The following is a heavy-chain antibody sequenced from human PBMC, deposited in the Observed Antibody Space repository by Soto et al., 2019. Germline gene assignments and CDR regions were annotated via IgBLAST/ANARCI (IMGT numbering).Heavy chain of an antibody. V-gene: IGHV3-23*01. J-gene: IGHJ4*02. CDR2: FSFYGRRDNT. Sequence: EVQLLEAWGGLVQPGGSLRLSCVGAGFTFISYDLTWVRQAPGKGLEWVSRFSFYGRRDNTYYADSVKGRFTISRDNSRNTVYLQMDKLRVEYTAVYYCAKYLYNANGGPNDHWGQGTLVTVSS. D-gene: IGHD1-20*01. CDR3: AKYLYNANGGPNDH. CDR1: GFTFISYD.